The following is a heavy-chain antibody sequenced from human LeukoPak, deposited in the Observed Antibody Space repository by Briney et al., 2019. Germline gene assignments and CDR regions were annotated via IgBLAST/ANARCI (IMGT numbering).Heavy chain of an antibody. CDR2: ISYDGGNK. J-gene: IGHJ6*02. D-gene: IGHD5-24*01. CDR1: GFTFSSYG. V-gene: IGHV3-30*18. CDR3: AKDGGYNLPTASGMDV. Sequence: GGSLRLSCAASGFTFSSYGLCWVRQAPGEGLERVAVISYDGGNKYYADSVKGRFTISRDHSKHTLYLQMNSLRAEDTAVYYCAKDGGYNLPTASGMDVWGQGTTVTVSS.